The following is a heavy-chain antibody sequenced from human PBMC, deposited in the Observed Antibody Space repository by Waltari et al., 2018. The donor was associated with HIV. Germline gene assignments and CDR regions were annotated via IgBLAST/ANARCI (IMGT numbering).Heavy chain of an antibody. Sequence: EVQLLESGGDLVQPGGSLRLSCADSGLPSVNSAFSWVRQAPGAGLDWVSAISPDGLYTYYADSVKGRFTISRDNSKNTLYLQMNSLGAEDTAVYYCAKEGIGAFFDDWGQGTLVTVSS. J-gene: IGHJ4*02. CDR1: GLPSVNSA. V-gene: IGHV3-23*01. D-gene: IGHD3-10*01. CDR3: AKEGIGAFFDD. CDR2: ISPDGLYT.